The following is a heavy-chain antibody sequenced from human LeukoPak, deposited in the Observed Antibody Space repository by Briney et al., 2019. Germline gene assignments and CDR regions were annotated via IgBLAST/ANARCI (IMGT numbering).Heavy chain of an antibody. V-gene: IGHV3-48*01. CDR3: ARGGAARPDY. CDR2: ISSSRTTI. Sequence: GGSLRLSCAASGFTFSNYGMDWVRQTPGKGLEWVSYISSSRTTISYADSVKGRFTISRDNARNPLFLQMNSLRVEDTAIYYCARGGAARPDYWGQGTLVTVSS. D-gene: IGHD6-6*01. J-gene: IGHJ4*02. CDR1: GFTFSNYG.